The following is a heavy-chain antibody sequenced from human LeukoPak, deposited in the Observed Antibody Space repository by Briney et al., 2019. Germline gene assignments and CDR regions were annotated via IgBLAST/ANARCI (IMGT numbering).Heavy chain of an antibody. CDR2: IIPIFGTA. V-gene: IGHV1-69*06. D-gene: IGHD2-15*01. J-gene: IGHJ5*02. CDR1: GGTFSSYA. CDR3: ASLPGYCSGGSCYSLNWFDP. Sequence: EASVKVSCKASGGTFSSYAISWVRQAPGPGLECMGGIIPIFGTANYAQKFQGRVTITADKSTSTAYMELSSLRSEDTAVYYCASLPGYCSGGSCYSLNWFDPWGQGTLVTVSS.